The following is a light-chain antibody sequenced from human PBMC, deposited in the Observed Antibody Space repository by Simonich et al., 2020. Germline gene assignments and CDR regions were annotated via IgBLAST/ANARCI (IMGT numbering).Light chain of an antibody. V-gene: IGKV4-1*01. Sequence: DIVMTQPPDSLAVSLGARATINCKSGQSVLYSANNKNYLAWYQQKQGQPPKLLIYWASTREAGVPDRFSGSGSGTDFTLTISSLQAEDVAVYYCQQYYSTPHTIGHGTKLEIK. J-gene: IGKJ2*01. CDR1: QSVLYSANNKNY. CDR2: WAS. CDR3: QQYYSTPHT.